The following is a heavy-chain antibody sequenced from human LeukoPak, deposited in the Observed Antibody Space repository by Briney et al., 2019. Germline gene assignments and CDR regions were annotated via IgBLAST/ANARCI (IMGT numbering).Heavy chain of an antibody. V-gene: IGHV4-39*01. J-gene: IGHJ5*02. D-gene: IGHD1-1*01. CDR3: ARNGNDYRHENWFDP. Sequence: ASETLSLTCTVSGGSISSSSYYWGWIRQPPGKGLEWIGSIYYSGSTYYNPSLKSRVTISVDTSKNQFSLKLSSVTAADTAVYYCARNGNDYRHENWFDPWGQGTLVTVSS. CDR2: IYYSGST. CDR1: GGSISSSSYY.